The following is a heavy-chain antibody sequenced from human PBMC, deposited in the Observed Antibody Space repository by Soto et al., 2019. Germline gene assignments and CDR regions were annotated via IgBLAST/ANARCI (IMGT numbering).Heavy chain of an antibody. Sequence: PGGSLRLSCAASGFTFSNAWMSWVRQAPWKVLEWVGRIKSKTDGGTTDYASPVKGRFTISRDDSKNTLYLQMNSLKTEDTAVYYCTTLPLYYYDSSGFDAFDIWGQGTMVAVSS. CDR3: TTLPLYYYDSSGFDAFDI. CDR1: GFTFSNAW. V-gene: IGHV3-15*01. J-gene: IGHJ3*02. CDR2: IKSKTDGGTT. D-gene: IGHD3-22*01.